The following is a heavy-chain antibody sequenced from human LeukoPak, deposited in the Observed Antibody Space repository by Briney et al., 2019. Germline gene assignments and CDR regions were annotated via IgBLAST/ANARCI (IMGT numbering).Heavy chain of an antibody. Sequence: GSLRLSCAASGFTFNNYAMSWVRQAPGKGLEWVSAISGSGGSTYYADSVKGRFTISRDNSKNTLYLQMNSLRAEDTAVYYCASAAGGTIQDYWGQGTLVTVSS. CDR1: GFTFNNYA. V-gene: IGHV3-23*01. CDR3: ASAAGGTIQDY. CDR2: ISGSGGST. J-gene: IGHJ4*02. D-gene: IGHD6-13*01.